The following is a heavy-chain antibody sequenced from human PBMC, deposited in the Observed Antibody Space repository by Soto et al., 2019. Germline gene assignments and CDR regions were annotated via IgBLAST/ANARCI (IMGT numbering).Heavy chain of an antibody. J-gene: IGHJ4*02. CDR1: GFTFSSYG. CDR3: AKGDRIAAAGHFDY. Sequence: GGSLRLSCAASGFTFSSYGMHWVRQAPGKGLEWVSVISHDGSNKYYADSVKGRFTISRDNSKNTLYLQMNSLRAEDTAVYYLAKGDRIAAAGHFDYWGQGTLVTVSS. CDR2: ISHDGSNK. D-gene: IGHD6-13*01. V-gene: IGHV3-30*18.